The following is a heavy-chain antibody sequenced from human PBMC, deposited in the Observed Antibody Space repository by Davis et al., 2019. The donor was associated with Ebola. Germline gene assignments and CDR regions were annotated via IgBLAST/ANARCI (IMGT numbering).Heavy chain of an antibody. D-gene: IGHD3-3*01. Sequence: GSLRLSCTVSGGSISSSSYYWGWIRQPPGKGLEWIGSIYYSGSTYYNPSLKSRVTISVDTSKNQFSLKLSSVTAADTAVYYCARLIIRYYYYGMDVWGQGTTVTVSS. CDR1: GGSISSSSYY. V-gene: IGHV4-39*01. J-gene: IGHJ6*02. CDR2: IYYSGST. CDR3: ARLIIRYYYYGMDV.